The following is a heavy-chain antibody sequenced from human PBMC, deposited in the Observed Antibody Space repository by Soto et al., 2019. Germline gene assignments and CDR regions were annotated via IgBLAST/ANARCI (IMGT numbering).Heavy chain of an antibody. V-gene: IGHV4-31*03. J-gene: IGHJ5*02. CDR3: ARSVFP. CDR2: IYYSGSS. CDR1: GGAISSGGYY. Sequence: QLQLQESGPGLVKPSQTLSLTCTVSGGAISSGGYYWNRIRHHPGKGLEWIGYIYYSGSSNYNPSLKRRISTAGDTSKNHFPLKLSSVTAADTAVYYCARSVFPWGQGTLVTLSS.